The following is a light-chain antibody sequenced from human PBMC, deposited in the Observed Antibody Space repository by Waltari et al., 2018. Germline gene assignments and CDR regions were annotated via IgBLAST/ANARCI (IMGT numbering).Light chain of an antibody. CDR2: SAS. V-gene: IGKV3-20*01. J-gene: IGKJ1*01. CDR1: QSVSRA. Sequence: EIVLTQSPDTLSLSPGERATLSCRASQSVSRALAWYQQKPGQAPRLLILSASSRAPGIPDRFSGSGSGTDFSLTISRLEPEDFALYYCQHYLRIPVTFGQGTKVEVK. CDR3: QHYLRIPVT.